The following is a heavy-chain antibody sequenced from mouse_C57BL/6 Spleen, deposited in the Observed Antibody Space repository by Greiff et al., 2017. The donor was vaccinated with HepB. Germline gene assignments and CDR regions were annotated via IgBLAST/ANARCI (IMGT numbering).Heavy chain of an antibody. CDR2: IDPSDSYT. Sequence: QVQLQQPGAELVKPGASVKLSCKASGYTFTSYWMQWVKQRPGQGLEWIGEIDPSDSYTNYNQKFKGKATLTVDTSSSTAYMQLSSLTSEDSAVYYCARSGDSLDYWGQGTTLTVSS. CDR3: ARSGDSLDY. D-gene: IGHD3-1*01. V-gene: IGHV1-50*01. J-gene: IGHJ2*01. CDR1: GYTFTSYW.